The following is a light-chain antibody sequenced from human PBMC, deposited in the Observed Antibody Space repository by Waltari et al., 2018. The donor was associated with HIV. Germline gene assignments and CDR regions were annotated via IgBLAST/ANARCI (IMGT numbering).Light chain of an antibody. Sequence: QSILTQPPSTSGTPGQRVTISCSGSGSNIGSNSVSWYHLLLGTAPKLMIYEGSKRLSGVSNRFSGSKSGHTPSLTISELQAEDEADYYCSSYAGSSLYVFGTGTKVTVL. V-gene: IGLV2-23*01. CDR2: EGS. CDR1: GSNIGSNS. CDR3: SSYAGSSLYV. J-gene: IGLJ1*01.